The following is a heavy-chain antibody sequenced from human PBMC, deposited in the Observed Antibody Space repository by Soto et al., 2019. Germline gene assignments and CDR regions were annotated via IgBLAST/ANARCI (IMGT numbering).Heavy chain of an antibody. CDR2: IYYRGST. CDR1: GDSSTCSD. J-gene: IGHJ5*02. V-gene: IGHV4-59*01. D-gene: IGHD1-26*01. Sequence: ASVTKSDRKSVSGDSSTCSDRSWLRKKLGKPLQWIGYIYYRGSTNSNPSLKSRLTLSVDTSKNQIFLRLNSVTAADTAVYYCASSAIVGREVNTWFDPWGQGICVSGSS. CDR3: ASSAIVGREVNTWFDP.